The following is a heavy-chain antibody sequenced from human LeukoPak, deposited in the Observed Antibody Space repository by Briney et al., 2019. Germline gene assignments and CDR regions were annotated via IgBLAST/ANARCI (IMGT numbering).Heavy chain of an antibody. CDR3: ARSSYDSSGYYPLYFDY. D-gene: IGHD3-22*01. J-gene: IGHJ4*02. CDR2: INPNSGGT. CDR1: GYTFTDYY. Sequence: ASVKVSCKASGYTFTDYYMHWVRQAPGQGLEWIGWINPNSGGTNYAQKFQGRVTMTRDTSISTAYMELSRLRSDDTAVYYCARSSYDSSGYYPLYFDYWGQGTLITVSS. V-gene: IGHV1-2*02.